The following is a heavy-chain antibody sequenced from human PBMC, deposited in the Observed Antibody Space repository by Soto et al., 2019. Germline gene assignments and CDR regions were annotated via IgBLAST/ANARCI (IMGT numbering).Heavy chain of an antibody. CDR2: ISSGNGNT. Sequence: QVQLVQSGPEVKEPGASVKVSCKTSGYIFTSYTIHWVRQAPGQGLEWMGSISSGNGNTKFSEKFQDRVTFTRDTSAGTAYMELGSLSFADTVVYYCARKRQLVYFDPWGQGTLVTVSS. J-gene: IGHJ4*02. D-gene: IGHD6-6*01. CDR1: GYIFTSYT. CDR3: ARKRQLVYFDP. V-gene: IGHV1-3*01.